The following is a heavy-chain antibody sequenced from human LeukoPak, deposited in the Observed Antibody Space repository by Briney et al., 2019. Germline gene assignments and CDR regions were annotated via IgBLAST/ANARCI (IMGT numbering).Heavy chain of an antibody. CDR2: IKYDGNEK. J-gene: IGHJ4*02. CDR3: ARAVTVDY. V-gene: IGHV3-7*01. Sequence: GGSLRLSCAASGFTFTTYWMHWVRQAPGKGLEWVANIKYDGNEKYYGDSVKGRFTISRDNAKSSLFLQMNSLGAEDTAVYYCARAVTVDYWGQGTLVTVSS. CDR1: GFTFTTYW.